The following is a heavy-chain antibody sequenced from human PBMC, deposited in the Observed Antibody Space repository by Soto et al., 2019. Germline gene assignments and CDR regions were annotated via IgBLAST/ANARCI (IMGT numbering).Heavy chain of an antibody. CDR3: AKSLGDCSGGSCYWFRYYYYGMDV. Sequence: EVQLLESGGGLVQPGGSLRLSCAASGFTFSSYAMSWVRQAPGKGLEWVSAISGSGGSTYYADSVKGRFTISRDNSKNTLYLQMNSLRAEDTAVYYCAKSLGDCSGGSCYWFRYYYYGMDVWGQGTTVTVSS. CDR2: ISGSGGST. J-gene: IGHJ6*02. V-gene: IGHV3-23*01. D-gene: IGHD2-15*01. CDR1: GFTFSSYA.